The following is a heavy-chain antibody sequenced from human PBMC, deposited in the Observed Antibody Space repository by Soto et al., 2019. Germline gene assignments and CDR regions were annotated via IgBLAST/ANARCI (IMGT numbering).Heavy chain of an antibody. D-gene: IGHD2-2*01. Sequence: ASVKVSCKASGYTFTSYYMHWVRQAPGQGLEWMGIINPSGGSTSYAQKFQGRVTMTRDTSTSTVYMELSSLRSEDTAVYYCARDKVCSSTSCPHWAYYYYYYYMDVWGKGTTVTVSS. J-gene: IGHJ6*03. CDR2: INPSGGST. CDR3: ARDKVCSSTSCPHWAYYYYYYYMDV. CDR1: GYTFTSYY. V-gene: IGHV1-46*03.